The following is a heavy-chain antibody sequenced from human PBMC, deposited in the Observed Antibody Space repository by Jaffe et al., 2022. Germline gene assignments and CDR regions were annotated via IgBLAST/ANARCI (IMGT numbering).Heavy chain of an antibody. J-gene: IGHJ4*02. Sequence: QVQLVQSGAEVKKPGASVKVSCKASGYTFTSYAMHWVRQAPGQRLEWMGWINAGNGNTKYSQKFQGRVTITRDTSASTAYMELSSLRSEDTAVYYCARGPLPYMVQGVIPFDYWGQGTLVTVSS. CDR1: GYTFTSYA. D-gene: IGHD3-10*01. CDR2: INAGNGNT. CDR3: ARGPLPYMVQGVIPFDY. V-gene: IGHV1-3*01.